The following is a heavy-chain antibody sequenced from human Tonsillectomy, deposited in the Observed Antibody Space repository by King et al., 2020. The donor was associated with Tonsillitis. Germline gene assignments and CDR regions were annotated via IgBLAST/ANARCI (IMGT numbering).Heavy chain of an antibody. V-gene: IGHV4-59*08. Sequence: VQLQQSGPGLVKPSETLSLTCTVSGASITDYYWTWIRQPPGRGLEWIGHIHYSGGIDYNPSLKSRLTISVDTSSNQFSLKLRSVTASDTAVSFCATMGADPYYYFGMDVWGQGTTVTVSS. CDR2: IHYSGGI. CDR3: ATMGADPYYYFGMDV. CDR1: GASITDYY. J-gene: IGHJ6*02. D-gene: IGHD4/OR15-4a*01.